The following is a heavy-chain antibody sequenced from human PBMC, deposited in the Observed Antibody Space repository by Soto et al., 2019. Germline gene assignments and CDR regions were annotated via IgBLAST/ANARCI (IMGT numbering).Heavy chain of an antibody. J-gene: IGHJ6*03. CDR3: ASTHDGSGSYFHYYYMDV. V-gene: IGHV4-31*03. D-gene: IGHD3-10*01. CDR1: GGSISSGGYY. CDR2: IYYSGST. Sequence: SETLSLTCTVSGGSISSGGYYWSWIRQHPGKGLEWIGYIYYSGSTYYNPSLKSRVTISVDTSKNQFSLKLSSVTAADTAVYYCASTHDGSGSYFHYYYMDVWGKGTTVTVSS.